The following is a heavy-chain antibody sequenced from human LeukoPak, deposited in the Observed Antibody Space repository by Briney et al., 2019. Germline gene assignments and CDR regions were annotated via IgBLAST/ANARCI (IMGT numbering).Heavy chain of an antibody. CDR3: ARDSYGDANFDS. D-gene: IGHD4-17*01. CDR1: RFTFSSYG. J-gene: IGHJ4*02. V-gene: IGHV3-23*01. Sequence: GGSLRLSCAASRFTFSSYGMNWVRQAPGKGLEWVSAISGSGGSTYYADSVKGRFTISRDISKNAVYLQMNSLRAEDTAVYYCARDSYGDANFDSWGQGTLVTVSS. CDR2: ISGSGGST.